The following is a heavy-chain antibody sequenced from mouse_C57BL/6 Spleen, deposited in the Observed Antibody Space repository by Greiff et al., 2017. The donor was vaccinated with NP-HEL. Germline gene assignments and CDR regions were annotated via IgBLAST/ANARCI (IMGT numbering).Heavy chain of an antibody. Sequence: QVLLQQPGDELVMPGASVKLSCKASGYTFTSYWMHWVKQRPGQGLEWIGEIDPSDSYTNYNQKFKGKSTLTVDKSSSTAYMQLSSLTSEDSAVYYCASYYYGSSYSFAYWGQGTLVTVSA. CDR1: GYTFTSYW. CDR3: ASYYYGSSYSFAY. CDR2: IDPSDSYT. V-gene: IGHV1-69*01. J-gene: IGHJ3*01. D-gene: IGHD1-1*01.